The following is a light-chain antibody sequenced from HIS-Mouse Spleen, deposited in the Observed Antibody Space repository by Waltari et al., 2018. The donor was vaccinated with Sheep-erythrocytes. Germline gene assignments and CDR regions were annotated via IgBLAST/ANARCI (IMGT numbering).Light chain of an antibody. CDR2: QDS. V-gene: IGLV3-1*01. Sequence: SYELTQPPSVSVSPGQTASITCSGDKSRAKYACWYQQKPGQSPVLVIYQDSKRPSGIPERFSGSNSGNTATLTISGTQAMDEADYYCQAWDSSTAVFGGGTKLTVL. J-gene: IGLJ2*01. CDR1: KSRAKY. CDR3: QAWDSSTAV.